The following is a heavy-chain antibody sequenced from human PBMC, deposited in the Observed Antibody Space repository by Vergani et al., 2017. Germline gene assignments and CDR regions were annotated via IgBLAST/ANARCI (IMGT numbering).Heavy chain of an antibody. CDR3: AKEGVSGSCYIYYYYYGMDV. CDR1: GFTFSSYG. CDR2: ISYDGSNK. Sequence: QVQLVESGGGVVQPGRSLRLSCAASGFTFSSYGMHWVRQAPGKGLEWVAVISYDGSNKYYADSVKGRFTISRDNSKNTLYLQMNSLRAEDTAVYYCAKEGVSGSCYIYYYYYGMDVWGQGTTVTVSS. D-gene: IGHD3-10*01. J-gene: IGHJ6*02. V-gene: IGHV3-30*18.